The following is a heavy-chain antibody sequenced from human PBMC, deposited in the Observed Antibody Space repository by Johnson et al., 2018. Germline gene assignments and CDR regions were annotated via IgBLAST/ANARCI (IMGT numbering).Heavy chain of an antibody. D-gene: IGHD6-13*01. CDR3: ARMLGQQLDPYYYDGMDV. Sequence: VQLLESGGGLVQPGGSLRLSCAASGFTFSSYDMHWVRHATGKGLEWVSAIGTAGDTYYPGSVKGRFTLSRENAKNSLYLQMNSRRAGDTAVYYCARMLGQQLDPYYYDGMDVWGQGTTVTVSS. J-gene: IGHJ6*02. CDR1: GFTFSSYD. CDR2: IGTAGDT. V-gene: IGHV3-13*01.